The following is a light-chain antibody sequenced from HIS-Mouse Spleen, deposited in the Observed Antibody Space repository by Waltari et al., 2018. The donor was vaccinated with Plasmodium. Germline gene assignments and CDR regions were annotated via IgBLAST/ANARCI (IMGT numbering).Light chain of an antibody. V-gene: IGLV3-10*01. CDR2: ADS. Sequence: SYELTQPPSVSVSPGQTARITCSGDALPKKYAYWYQQKSGQAPVLVIYADSKRPSGIPEGFSGSSSGTMATLIISGAQVEDEADYYCYSTDSSGNHRVFGGGTKLTVL. CDR3: YSTDSSGNHRV. CDR1: ALPKKY. J-gene: IGLJ3*02.